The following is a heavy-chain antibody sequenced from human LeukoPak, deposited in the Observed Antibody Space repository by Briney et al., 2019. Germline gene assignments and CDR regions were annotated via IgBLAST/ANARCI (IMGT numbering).Heavy chain of an antibody. Sequence: ASVKVSCKVSGGTFSSYAISWVRQAPGQGLEWMGGIIPIFGTANYAQKFQGRVTITTDESTSTAYMELSSLRSEDTAVYYCARSHRSGGSCYSVYPYYYYMDVWGKGTTVTVSS. D-gene: IGHD2-15*01. V-gene: IGHV1-69*05. CDR3: ARSHRSGGSCYSVYPYYYYMDV. CDR1: GGTFSSYA. CDR2: IIPIFGTA. J-gene: IGHJ6*03.